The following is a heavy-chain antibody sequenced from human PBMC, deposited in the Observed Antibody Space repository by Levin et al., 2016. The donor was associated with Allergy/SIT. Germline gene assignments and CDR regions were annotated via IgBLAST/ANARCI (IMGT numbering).Heavy chain of an antibody. CDR3: ARDPDSSSADDAFDI. D-gene: IGHD6-6*01. J-gene: IGHJ3*02. CDR1: GFTFSSSS. Sequence: GESLKISCAASGFTFSSSSMNWVRQAPGKGLEWVSYISSSSSSIYYADSVKGRFTISRDNAKNALYLQMNSLRDDDTAVYYCARDPDSSSADDAFDIWGQGTMVTVSS. V-gene: IGHV3-48*02. CDR2: ISSSSSSI.